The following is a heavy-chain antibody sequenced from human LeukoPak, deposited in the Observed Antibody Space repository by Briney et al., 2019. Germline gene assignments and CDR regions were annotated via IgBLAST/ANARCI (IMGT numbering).Heavy chain of an antibody. V-gene: IGHV4-59*01. J-gene: IGHJ4*02. CDR2: IYYSGST. D-gene: IGHD4-11*01. Sequence: ETLSLTCTVSGGSISSYYWSWIRQPPGKGLEWIGYIYYSGSTNYNPSLKSRVTISVDTSKNQFSLKLSSVTAADTAVYYCARAHSNFYFDYWGQGTLVTVSS. CDR3: ARAHSNFYFDY. CDR1: GGSISSYY.